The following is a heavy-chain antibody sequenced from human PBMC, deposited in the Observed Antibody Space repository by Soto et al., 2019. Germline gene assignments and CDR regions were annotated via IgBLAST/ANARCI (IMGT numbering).Heavy chain of an antibody. CDR1: GFTFSNAW. J-gene: IGHJ6*02. CDR2: IKSKTDGGTT. V-gene: IGHV3-15*01. D-gene: IGHD3-22*01. Sequence: VGSLRLSCAASGFTFSNAWMSWVRQAPGKGLEWVGRIKSKTDGGTTDYAAPVKGRFTISRDDSKNTLYLQMNSLKTEDTAVYYCTTAEYYYDSSGPGYYYYGMDVWSQGTTVTVSS. CDR3: TTAEYYYDSSGPGYYYYGMDV.